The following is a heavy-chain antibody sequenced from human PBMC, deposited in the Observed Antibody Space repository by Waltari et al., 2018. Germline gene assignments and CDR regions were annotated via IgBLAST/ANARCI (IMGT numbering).Heavy chain of an antibody. V-gene: IGHV4-59*01. J-gene: IGHJ4*02. CDR3: ARERGYDGFDF. D-gene: IGHD3-16*01. CDR1: GGSISGYY. CDR2: VYYTGTP. Sequence: QVHLQESGPGLVKPSETLSLTCAVSGGSISGYYWSWIRQPPGKGLEWIGYVYYTGTPHYNPSLKSRVTMSVDTSANQFSLKLASVTAADTAVYYCARERGYDGFDFWGQGTLATVSS.